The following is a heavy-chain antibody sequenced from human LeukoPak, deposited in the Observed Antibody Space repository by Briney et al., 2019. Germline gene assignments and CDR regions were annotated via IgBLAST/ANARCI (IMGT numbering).Heavy chain of an antibody. V-gene: IGHV1-2*02. J-gene: IGHJ4*02. CDR3: ARDLMVAAASPHDNDY. D-gene: IGHD2-15*01. CDR1: GYTFTGYN. Sequence: ASVKVSCKASGYTFTGYNMHCGRDNPEEGLECMGCINPNSGGTNYAQKFQGRVTMTRDTSISTAYMELSRLRSDDTAVYYCARDLMVAAASPHDNDYWGQGTLVTVSS. CDR2: INPNSGGT.